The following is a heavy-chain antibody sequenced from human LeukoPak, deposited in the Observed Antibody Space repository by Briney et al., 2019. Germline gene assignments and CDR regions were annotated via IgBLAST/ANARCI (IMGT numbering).Heavy chain of an antibody. V-gene: IGHV3-23*01. CDR3: ARGWSADY. D-gene: IGHD2-8*01. CDR1: GFTFSSYA. J-gene: IGHJ4*02. CDR2: ISGGGGTT. Sequence: GGSLRLSCAASGFTFSSYAMSWVRQAPGKGLEWVSGISGGGGTTFYADSVKGRFTISRDNAKNSLYLQMNSLRAEDTAVYYCARGWSADYWGQGTLVTVSS.